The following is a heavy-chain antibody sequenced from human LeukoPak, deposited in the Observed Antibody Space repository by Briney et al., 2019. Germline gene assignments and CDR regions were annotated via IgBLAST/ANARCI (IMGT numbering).Heavy chain of an antibody. V-gene: IGHV1-8*03. CDR1: GYTFTSYD. D-gene: IGHD3-10*01. CDR3: ILVVRGTVRYMDV. CDR2: MNPNSGNT. J-gene: IGHJ6*03. Sequence: ASVKVSCKASGYTFTSYDINWVRQASGQGLEWMGWMNPNSGNTAYARKFRGRVTITRNTSISTAYMELSSLRSEDTAVYYCILVVRGTVRYMDVWGKGTTVTVSS.